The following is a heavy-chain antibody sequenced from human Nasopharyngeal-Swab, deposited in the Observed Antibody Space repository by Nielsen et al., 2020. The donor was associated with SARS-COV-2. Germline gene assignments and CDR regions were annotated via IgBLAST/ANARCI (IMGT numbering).Heavy chain of an antibody. V-gene: IGHV1-18*01. Sequence: ASVKVSCKASGYTFTSYGISWVRQAPGQGLEWMGWISAYNGNTNYAQKLQGRVTMITDTSTSTAYMELRSLRSDDTAVYYCARAICSSTSCYHYYMDVWGKGTTVTVSS. CDR3: ARAICSSTSCYHYYMDV. CDR1: GYTFTSYG. J-gene: IGHJ6*03. CDR2: ISAYNGNT. D-gene: IGHD2-2*01.